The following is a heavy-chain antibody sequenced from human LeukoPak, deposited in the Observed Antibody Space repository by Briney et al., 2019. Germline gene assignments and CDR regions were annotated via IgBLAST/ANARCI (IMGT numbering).Heavy chain of an antibody. CDR3: AKDLRLMTTVTTGVDY. J-gene: IGHJ4*02. Sequence: EPGGSLRLSCAASGFTFSSYAMTWVRQAPGKGLEWVSVISGSGGSTYYADSVKGRFTISRDNSKNTLYLQMSSLRVEDTAVYYCAKDLRLMTTVTTGVDYWGQGTLVTVSS. CDR1: GFTFSSYA. D-gene: IGHD4-17*01. CDR2: ISGSGGST. V-gene: IGHV3-23*01.